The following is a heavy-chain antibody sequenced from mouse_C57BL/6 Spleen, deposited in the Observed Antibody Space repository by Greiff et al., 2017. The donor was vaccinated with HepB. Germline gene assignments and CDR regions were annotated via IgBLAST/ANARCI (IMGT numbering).Heavy chain of an antibody. V-gene: IGHV5-6*01. CDR2: ISSGGSYT. CDR1: GFTFSSYG. J-gene: IGHJ4*01. Sequence: EVQRVESGGDLVKPGGSLKLSCAASGFTFSSYGMSWVRQTPDKRLEWVATISSGGSYTYDPDSVKGRFTISRDNAKNTLYLQMSSLKSEDTAMYYCARQGGIPYAMDYWGQGTSVTVSS. CDR3: ARQGGIPYAMDY.